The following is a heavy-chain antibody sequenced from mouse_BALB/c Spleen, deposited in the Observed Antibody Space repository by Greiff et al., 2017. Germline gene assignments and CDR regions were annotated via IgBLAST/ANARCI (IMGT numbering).Heavy chain of an antibody. CDR1: GYSFTGYF. D-gene: IGHD2-4*01. Sequence: EVKLVESGPELVKPGASVKISCKASGYSFTGYFMNWVKQSHGKSLEWIGRINPYNGDTFYNQKFKGKATLTVDKSSSTAHMELLSLTSEDSAVYYCGRAGDDYDVAWFAYWGQGTLVTVSA. V-gene: IGHV1-37*01. J-gene: IGHJ3*01. CDR3: GRAGDDYDVAWFAY. CDR2: INPYNGDT.